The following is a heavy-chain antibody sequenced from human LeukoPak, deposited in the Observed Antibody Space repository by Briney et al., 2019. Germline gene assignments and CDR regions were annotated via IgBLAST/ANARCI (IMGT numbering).Heavy chain of an antibody. Sequence: SETLSLTCTVSGGSISSYYWSWIRQPPEKGLEWIGYIYYSGTTNYNPSLKSRVTISVDTSKNQFSLKLSSVTAADTAVYYCARGVYIAAAQYAYWGQGTLVTVSS. CDR2: IYYSGTT. J-gene: IGHJ4*02. V-gene: IGHV4-59*01. D-gene: IGHD6-13*01. CDR1: GGSISSYY. CDR3: ARGVYIAAAQYAY.